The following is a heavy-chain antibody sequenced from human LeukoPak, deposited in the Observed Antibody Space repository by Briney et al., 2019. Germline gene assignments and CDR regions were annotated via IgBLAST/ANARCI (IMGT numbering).Heavy chain of an antibody. CDR1: GGTFSSYA. CDR2: IIPIFGTA. CDR3: ARVGGYSGSYYGVDYFGY. J-gene: IGHJ4*02. Sequence: ASVKVSCKASGGTFSSYAISWVRQAPGQGLDWMGGIIPIFGTANYAQKLQGRVTMTTDTSTSTAYMELRSLRSDDTAVYYCARVGGYSGSYYGVDYFGYWGQGTLVTVSS. V-gene: IGHV1-69*05. D-gene: IGHD1-26*01.